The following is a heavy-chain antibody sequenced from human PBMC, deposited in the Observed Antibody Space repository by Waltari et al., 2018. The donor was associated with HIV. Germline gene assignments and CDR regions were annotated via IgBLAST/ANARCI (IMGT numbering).Heavy chain of an antibody. V-gene: IGHV1-69*06. CDR3: ARERGIAVAAPGAFDI. J-gene: IGHJ3*02. Sequence: QVQLVQSGAEVKKPGSSVKVSCKASGGTFSSYAIRWVRQAPGQGLAWMGGIIPIFGTANYAQKFQGRVTITADKSTSTAYMELSSLRSEDTAVYYCARERGIAVAAPGAFDIWGQGTMVTVSS. CDR1: GGTFSSYA. CDR2: IIPIFGTA. D-gene: IGHD6-19*01.